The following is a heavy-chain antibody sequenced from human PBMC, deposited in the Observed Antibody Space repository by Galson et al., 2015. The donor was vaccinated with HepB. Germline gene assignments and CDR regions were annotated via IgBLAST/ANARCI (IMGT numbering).Heavy chain of an antibody. V-gene: IGHV1-69*01. CDR3: AMYSSTTAYYYNGMDV. D-gene: IGHD6-13*01. CDR1: GGTFSSYA. CDR2: IIPIFGTA. J-gene: IGHJ6*02. Sequence: SVKVSCKASGGTFSSYAISWVRQAPGQGLEWMGGIIPIFGTANYAQKFQGRVTITADESTSTAYMELSSLRSEDTAVYYCAMYSSTTAYYYNGMDVWGQGTTVTVSS.